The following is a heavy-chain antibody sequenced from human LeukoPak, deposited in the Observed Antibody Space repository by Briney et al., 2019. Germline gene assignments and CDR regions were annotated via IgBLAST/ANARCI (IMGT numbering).Heavy chain of an antibody. CDR2: IYTSGST. CDR3: AKAANWGNWFDP. Sequence: SETLSLTCTVSGGSISSYYWSWIRQPPGKGLEWIGYIYTSGSTNYNPSLKSRVTISVDTSKNQFSLKLSSVTAADMAVYYCAKAANWGNWFDPWGQGTLVTVSS. D-gene: IGHD7-27*01. CDR1: GGSISSYY. J-gene: IGHJ5*02. V-gene: IGHV4-4*09.